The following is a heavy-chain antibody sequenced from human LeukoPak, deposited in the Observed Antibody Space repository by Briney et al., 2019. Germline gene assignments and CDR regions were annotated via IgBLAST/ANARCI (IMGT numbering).Heavy chain of an antibody. D-gene: IGHD6-13*01. J-gene: IGHJ4*02. CDR1: GFTFSNHA. Sequence: GGSLRLSCAASGFTSGFTFSNHAMSWVRRAPGKGLEWVSSISGSGHDTYYADSVKGRFTVSRDNAKNSLYLQMNSLRAEDTALYYCAFGIAAAGAFDYWGQGTLVTVSS. CDR2: ISGSGHDT. V-gene: IGHV3-23*01. CDR3: AFGIAAAGAFDY.